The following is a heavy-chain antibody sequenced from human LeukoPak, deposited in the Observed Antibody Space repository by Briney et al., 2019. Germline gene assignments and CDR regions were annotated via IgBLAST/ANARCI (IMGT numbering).Heavy chain of an antibody. V-gene: IGHV4-39*01. J-gene: IGHJ4*02. D-gene: IGHD3-10*01. Sequence: SETLSLTCTVSGGSISSSSYYWGWIRQPPGKGLEWIGSIYYSGSTYHSPSLKSRVTISVDTSKNQFSLKLSSVTAADTAVYYCAVEFLGYGSGSYFDYWGQGTLVTVSS. CDR3: AVEFLGYGSGSYFDY. CDR2: IYYSGST. CDR1: GGSISSSSYY.